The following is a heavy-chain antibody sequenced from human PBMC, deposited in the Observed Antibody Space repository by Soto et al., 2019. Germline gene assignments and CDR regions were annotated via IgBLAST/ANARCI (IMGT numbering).Heavy chain of an antibody. D-gene: IGHD2-2*01. Sequence: QVQLVQSGAEVKKPGASVKVSCKASGYTFTSHDINWMRQATGQGLEWMGWMNPNSGHTNHAQKFQGRVTMTRDTYISTAYMELTNLRSEDTAIYYCASDMSTTWGQGTLVTVSS. J-gene: IGHJ5*02. CDR1: GYTFTSHD. CDR3: ASDMSTT. V-gene: IGHV1-8*01. CDR2: MNPNSGHT.